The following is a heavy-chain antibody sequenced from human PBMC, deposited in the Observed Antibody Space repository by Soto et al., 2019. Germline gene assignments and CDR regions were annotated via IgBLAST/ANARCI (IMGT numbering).Heavy chain of an antibody. CDR1: VDSVSNDNYY. CDR3: ARALGSSWGNGWFEP. Sequence: SETLSLTCAFSVDSVSNDNYYCSWIRQPPGKGLEWIGYIYYSGSTNYNPSLKSRVTISVDTSKNQFSLKLSSVTAADTAVYYCARALGSSWGNGWFEPWGQGTLVTVSS. V-gene: IGHV4-61*01. J-gene: IGHJ5*02. CDR2: IYYSGST. D-gene: IGHD6-13*01.